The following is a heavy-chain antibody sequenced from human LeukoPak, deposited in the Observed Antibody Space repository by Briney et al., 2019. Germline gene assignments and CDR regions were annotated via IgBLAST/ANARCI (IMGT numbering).Heavy chain of an antibody. D-gene: IGHD3-22*01. CDR1: GGSFSGYY. J-gene: IGHJ4*02. V-gene: IGHV4-34*01. Sequence: PSETLSLTCAVYGGSFSGYYWSWIRQPPGKGLEWIGEINHSGSTNYNPSLKSRVTISVDTSKNQFSLKLSSVTAADTAVYYCARVKYYYDSSGYYYFDYWGQGTLVTASS. CDR3: ARVKYYYDSSGYYYFDY. CDR2: INHSGST.